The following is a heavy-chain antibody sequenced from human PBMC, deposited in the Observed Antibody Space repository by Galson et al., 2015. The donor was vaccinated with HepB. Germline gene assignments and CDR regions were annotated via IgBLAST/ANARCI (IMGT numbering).Heavy chain of an antibody. J-gene: IGHJ4*02. CDR2: INAYNGNT. CDR1: GYTFTSYG. CDR3: ARDQFMDSSGWSEGY. Sequence: SVKVSCKASGYTFTSYGISWVRQAPGQGLEWMGWINAYNGNTNYAQKLQGRVTMTTDTSTSTAYMELRSLTSDDTAVYYCARDQFMDSSGWSEGYWGQGTLVTVSS. D-gene: IGHD6-19*01. V-gene: IGHV1-18*04.